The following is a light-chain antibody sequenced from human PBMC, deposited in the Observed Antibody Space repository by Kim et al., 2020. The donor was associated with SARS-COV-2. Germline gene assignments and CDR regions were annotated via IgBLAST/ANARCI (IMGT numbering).Light chain of an antibody. Sequence: EIVLTQSPGTLSVSPGERATLSCRASHKIDNTYLAWYQQTPGQAPRLLIYGASNRATGIPDRFTGSGSGTVFTLTISRLEPEDFAVYYCQHYGRSPPMYTFGQGTKLEI. CDR3: QHYGRSPPMYT. CDR2: GAS. J-gene: IGKJ2*01. CDR1: HKIDNTY. V-gene: IGKV3-20*01.